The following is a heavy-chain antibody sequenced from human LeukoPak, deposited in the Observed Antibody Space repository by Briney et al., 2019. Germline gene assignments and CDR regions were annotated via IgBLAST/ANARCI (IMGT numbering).Heavy chain of an antibody. CDR2: IYYSGTT. D-gene: IGHD3-3*01. CDR3: ARGGYYDFWSGYFHFDY. J-gene: IGHJ4*02. Sequence: PSETLSLTCTVSGASINDYSWSWIRQPPGKGLECLGYIYYSGTTYYNPSLKSRVTISVDASKNQFSLKLSSVTAADTAVYYCARGGYYDFWSGYFHFDYWGQGTLVTVSS. V-gene: IGHV4-59*01. CDR1: GASINDYS.